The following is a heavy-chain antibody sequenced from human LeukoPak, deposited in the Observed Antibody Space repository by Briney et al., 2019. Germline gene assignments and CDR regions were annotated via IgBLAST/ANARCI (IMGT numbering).Heavy chain of an antibody. V-gene: IGHV3-30-3*01. D-gene: IGHD4-17*01. CDR2: ISYDGSNK. CDR1: GFTFSSYA. CDR3: ARTKDYGDYGYLTGPPYYYYGMDV. J-gene: IGHJ6*02. Sequence: PGGSLRLSCAASGFTFSSYAMHWVRQAPGKGLEWVAVISYDGSNKYYADSVKGRFTISRDNSKNTLYLQMNSLRAEDTAVYYCARTKDYGDYGYLTGPPYYYYGMDVWGQGTTVTVSS.